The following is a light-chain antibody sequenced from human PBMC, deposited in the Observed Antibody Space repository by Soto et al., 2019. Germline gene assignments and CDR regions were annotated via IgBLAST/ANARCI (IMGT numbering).Light chain of an antibody. CDR2: EAR. CDR3: SLYTSENTYV. Sequence: QSALTQPASVSGSPGQSITISCTGTSSDIGTYNLVSWYQQPPGTAPKLIIYEARNRPSGVPDRFSGSKSGNTASLTISGLQAADEADYYCSLYTSENTYVFGTGTKLTVL. V-gene: IGLV2-18*01. CDR1: SSDIGTYNL. J-gene: IGLJ1*01.